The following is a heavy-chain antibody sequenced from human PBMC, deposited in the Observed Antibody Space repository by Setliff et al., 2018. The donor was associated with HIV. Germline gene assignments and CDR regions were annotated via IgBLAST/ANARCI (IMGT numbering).Heavy chain of an antibody. V-gene: IGHV1-18*01. CDR3: ARDHFCSSTGCYTGSGPYYFDY. Sequence: ASVKVSCKASGYTFTTYGISWVRQAPGQGLEWMGWISAYNGNTNYAQKLQGRVTMTTDTSTSTAYMELRSLRSDDTAVYYCARDHFCSSTGCYTGSGPYYFDYWGQGTLVTVSS. CDR2: ISAYNGNT. CDR1: GYTFTTYG. D-gene: IGHD2-2*02. J-gene: IGHJ4*02.